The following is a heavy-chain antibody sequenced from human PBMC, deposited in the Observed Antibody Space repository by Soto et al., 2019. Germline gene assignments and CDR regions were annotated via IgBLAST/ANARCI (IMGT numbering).Heavy chain of an antibody. Sequence: GGSLRLSCAASGFTFSRYWMSWVRQAPGKGLEWVATMRIEGSEKDYVDSVKGRFTISRDNAKNSLYLQMNRMRAGDTAVYYCARVGYSYGYGWYFDLWGPGTLVTVSS. D-gene: IGHD5-18*01. CDR1: GFTFSRYW. CDR2: MRIEGSEK. CDR3: ARVGYSYGYGWYFDL. V-gene: IGHV3-7*03. J-gene: IGHJ2*01.